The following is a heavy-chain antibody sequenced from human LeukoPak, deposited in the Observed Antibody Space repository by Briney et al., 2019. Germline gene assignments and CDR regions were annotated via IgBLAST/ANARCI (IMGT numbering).Heavy chain of an antibody. CDR2: IKCDGSEK. Sequence: GGSLRLSCGASGFTFSNSWMHWVCEAPEKGMELVSDIKCDGSEKCYVDSVKGRLTISRDNAKNSLYLQVNSLRAEDMTVYYCVRGVGSSTSCYVRAFDIWGQGTMVTVSS. V-gene: IGHV3-52*01. CDR3: VRGVGSSTSCYVRAFDI. CDR1: GFTFSNSW. J-gene: IGHJ3*02. D-gene: IGHD2-2*01.